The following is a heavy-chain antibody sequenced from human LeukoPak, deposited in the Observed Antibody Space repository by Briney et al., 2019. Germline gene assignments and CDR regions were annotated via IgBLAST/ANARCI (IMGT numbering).Heavy chain of an antibody. V-gene: IGHV3-49*04. D-gene: IGHD7-27*01. CDR1: GFTFGDYA. J-gene: IGHJ4*02. CDR3: TRDRGSSTLGDY. CDR2: IRSKAFGETA. Sequence: GGSLRLSCTVSGFTFGDYAINWVRQAPGKGLEWVGFIRSKAFGETAEYAASVKGRFTISRDDSKSIAYLQMNSLKTEDTAVYYCTRDRGSSTLGDYWGLGTLVTVSS.